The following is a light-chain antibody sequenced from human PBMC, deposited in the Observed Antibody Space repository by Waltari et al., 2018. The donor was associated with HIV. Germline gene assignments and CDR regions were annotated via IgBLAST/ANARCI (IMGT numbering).Light chain of an antibody. CDR3: QQATSFPHT. CDR2: AAS. CDR1: QNIGRS. Sequence: IQMTQSPSSVSVSVGGGVSINCRASQNIGRSLAWYQLRPGKAPKLLVYAASRLNDGVPARFHATGSKSNFTLYISNLQSEDFAVYVCQQATSFPHTFG. V-gene: IGKV1-12*01. J-gene: IGKJ2*01.